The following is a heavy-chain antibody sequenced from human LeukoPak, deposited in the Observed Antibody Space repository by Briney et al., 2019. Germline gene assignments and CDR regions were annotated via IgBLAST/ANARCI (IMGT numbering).Heavy chain of an antibody. CDR1: GYTFTGYY. CDR2: INPNSGGT. CDR3: ARVPYCSSTSCPPDALDI. J-gene: IGHJ3*02. Sequence: GASVKVSCKASGYTFTGYYMHWVRQAPGQGLEWMGWINPNSGGTNYAQKFQGRVTMTRDTSISTTYMELSRLRSDDTAVYYCARVPYCSSTSCPPDALDIWGQGTMVTVSS. V-gene: IGHV1-2*02. D-gene: IGHD2-2*01.